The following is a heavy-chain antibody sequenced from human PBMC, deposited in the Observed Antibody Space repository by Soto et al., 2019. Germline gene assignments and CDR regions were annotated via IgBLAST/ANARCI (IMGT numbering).Heavy chain of an antibody. V-gene: IGHV3-30-3*01. D-gene: IGHD3-3*01. CDR2: ISYDGSNK. Sequence: QVQLVESGGGVVQPGRSLRLSCAASGFTFSSYAMHWVRQAPGKGLVWVAVISYDGSNKYYADSVKGRFTISRDNCKNMLYLQMNSLRAEDTAVYYCARDIGRSGPYYYNYGMDVWGQGTTVTVSS. CDR1: GFTFSSYA. J-gene: IGHJ6*02. CDR3: ARDIGRSGPYYYNYGMDV.